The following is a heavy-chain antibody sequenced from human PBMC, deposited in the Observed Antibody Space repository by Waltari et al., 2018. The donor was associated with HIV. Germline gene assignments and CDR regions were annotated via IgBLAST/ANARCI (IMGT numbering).Heavy chain of an antibody. CDR3: ARSSITGTSGGGMDV. D-gene: IGHD1-7*01. Sequence: QVQLVQSGAEVKKPGASVKVSCKASGYTFTSYDINWVRQATGQGLEWMGWRNPTPGNTGHAQNFQGRVTMTRTTSISTAYMELSSLRSVDTAVYYCARSSITGTSGGGMDVWGQGTTVTVSS. V-gene: IGHV1-8*01. CDR1: GYTFTSYD. J-gene: IGHJ6*02. CDR2: RNPTPGNT.